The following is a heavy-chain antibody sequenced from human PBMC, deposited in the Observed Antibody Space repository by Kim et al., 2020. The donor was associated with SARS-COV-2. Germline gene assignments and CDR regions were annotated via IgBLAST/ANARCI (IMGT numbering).Heavy chain of an antibody. CDR3: AREGGVAGASGSDH. D-gene: IGHD1-26*01. Sequence: AGSVKGRITISRDNFQDTLYLQMNSLRTEDTAVYFCAREGGVAGASGSDHWGQGTLVTVSS. J-gene: IGHJ4*02. V-gene: IGHV3-30*07.